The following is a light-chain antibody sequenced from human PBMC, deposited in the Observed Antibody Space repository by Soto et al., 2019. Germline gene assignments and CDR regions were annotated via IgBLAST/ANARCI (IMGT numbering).Light chain of an antibody. CDR1: QSVSSK. Sequence: EIVMTQSPATLSVSPGERATLSCRASQSVSSKLAWYQKKPGQAPRLLIYGTSTRATGIPARFGGSGSGTEFSLIISSLQSEDFAVYYCQQYKDWPRTFGQGTKVEIK. J-gene: IGKJ1*01. CDR3: QQYKDWPRT. V-gene: IGKV3-15*01. CDR2: GTS.